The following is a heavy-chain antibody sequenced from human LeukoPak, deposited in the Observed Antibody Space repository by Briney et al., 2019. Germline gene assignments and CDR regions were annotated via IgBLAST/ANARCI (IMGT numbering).Heavy chain of an antibody. V-gene: IGHV3-23*01. D-gene: IGHD6-13*01. CDR3: AKDLWYSSSFNGGYFDY. CDR2: ISGSGGST. Sequence: GGSLRLSCAASGFTFSSYAMSWVRQAPGKGLEWVSAISGSGGSTYYADSVKGRFTISRDNSKNTLYLQMNSLRAEDTAVYYCAKDLWYSSSFNGGYFDYWGQGTLVTVSS. J-gene: IGHJ4*02. CDR1: GFTFSSYA.